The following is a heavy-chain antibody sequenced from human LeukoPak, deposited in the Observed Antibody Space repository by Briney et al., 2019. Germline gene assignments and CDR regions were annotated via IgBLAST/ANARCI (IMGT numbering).Heavy chain of an antibody. CDR1: GGSFSDYY. CDR3: AYSSGYQQH. J-gene: IGHJ1*01. D-gene: IGHD3-22*01. Sequence: PSETLSLTCAVYGGSFSDYYWSWIRQPPGKRLEWIGEINHSGSTNYNPSLKSRVTISVDTSKNQFSLKLSSVTAADTALYYCAYSSGYQQHWGQGTLVTVSS. V-gene: IGHV4-34*01. CDR2: INHSGST.